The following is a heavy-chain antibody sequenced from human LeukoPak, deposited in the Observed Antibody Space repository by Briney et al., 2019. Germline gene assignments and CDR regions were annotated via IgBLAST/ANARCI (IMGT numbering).Heavy chain of an antibody. CDR2: INHSGST. V-gene: IGHV4-34*01. D-gene: IGHD3-3*01. CDR1: GGSFSGYY. Sequence: PSETLSLTCAVYGGSFSGYYWSWIRQPPGEGLEWIGEINHSGSTNYNPSLKSRVTISVDTSKNQFSLKLSSVTAADTAVYYCARGPNYDFWSGYTDWGQGTLVTVSS. CDR3: ARGPNYDFWSGYTD. J-gene: IGHJ4*02.